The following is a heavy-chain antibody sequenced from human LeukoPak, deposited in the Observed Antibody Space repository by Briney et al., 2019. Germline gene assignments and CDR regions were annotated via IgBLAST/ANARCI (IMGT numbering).Heavy chain of an antibody. V-gene: IGHV3-23*01. J-gene: IGHJ4*02. CDR2: ISPGGGTT. CDR3: AKSRSGSANWALRIFDN. CDR1: GFSFGSEA. D-gene: IGHD3-10*01. Sequence: GGSLRLSCVVSGFSFGSEAMSWVRQAPGRGLEWVSSISPGGGTTYYADSVKGRFTISRDNSKNTLYVQMNSLRAEDTAIYHCAKSRSGSANWALRIFDNWGQGTLVTVSS.